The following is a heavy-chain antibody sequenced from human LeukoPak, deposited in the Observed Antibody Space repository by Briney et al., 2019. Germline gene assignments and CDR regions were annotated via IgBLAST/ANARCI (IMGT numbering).Heavy chain of an antibody. Sequence: SETLSLTCTVSGGAIISDNFYWGWVRQPPGKGLEWVGSINYSGTTYYNPTLRSRVSISVDTSRTQFFLRLNSVSAADTAVYYCGRLFDSWGQGILVTVSS. CDR1: GGAIISDNFY. CDR2: INYSGTT. J-gene: IGHJ4*02. V-gene: IGHV4-39*01. CDR3: GRLFDS.